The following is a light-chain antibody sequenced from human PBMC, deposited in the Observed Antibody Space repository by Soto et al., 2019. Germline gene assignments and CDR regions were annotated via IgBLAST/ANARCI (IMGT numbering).Light chain of an antibody. CDR1: SSDVGNYNL. V-gene: IGLV2-23*01. CDR3: CSYADSSTLYV. CDR2: EGS. Sequence: QSVLTQPASVSGSPGQSITISCTGTSSDVGNYNLVSWYQQHPGKAPKLMIFEGSKRPSGVSNRFSGSKSGNTASLTISGLQAEDEADYYCCSYADSSTLYVFGTGTKVTVL. J-gene: IGLJ1*01.